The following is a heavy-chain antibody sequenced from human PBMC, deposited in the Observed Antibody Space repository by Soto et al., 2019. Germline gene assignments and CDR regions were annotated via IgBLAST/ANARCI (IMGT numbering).Heavy chain of an antibody. V-gene: IGHV4-34*01. CDR1: GGSFSGYY. D-gene: IGHD6-19*01. J-gene: IGHJ4*02. CDR2: INHSGST. Sequence: QVQLQQWGAGLLKPSETLSLTCAVYGGSFSGYYWSWIRQPPGKGLEWIGEINHSGSTNYNPSLKRRVTISVDTSKNQFSLKLSSVTAADPAVYYWARGGGEAVAGTLDYWGQGTLVTVSS. CDR3: ARGGGEAVAGTLDY.